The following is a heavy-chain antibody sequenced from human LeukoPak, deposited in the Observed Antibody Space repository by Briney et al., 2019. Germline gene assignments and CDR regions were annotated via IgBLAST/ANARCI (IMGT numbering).Heavy chain of an antibody. J-gene: IGHJ4*02. D-gene: IGHD3-9*01. CDR1: GFTFSSYA. V-gene: IGHV3-30*04. Sequence: GGSLRLSCAASGFTFSSYAMHWVRQAPGKGLEWVAVISYDGSNKYYADSVKGRFTISRDNSKNTLYLQMNSLRYDDTAVYYCARDWLLRYSQGGFDSWGQGSLVTVSS. CDR2: ISYDGSNK. CDR3: ARDWLLRYSQGGFDS.